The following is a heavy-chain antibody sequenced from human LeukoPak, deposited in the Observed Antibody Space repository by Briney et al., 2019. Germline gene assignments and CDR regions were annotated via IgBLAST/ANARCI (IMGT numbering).Heavy chain of an antibody. V-gene: IGHV3-21*04. CDR1: GFTFSSYT. CDR2: ISTSSSYI. Sequence: PGGSLRLSCAASGFTFSSYTMNWVRQAPGKGLEWVSSISTSSSYIYYADSVKGRFTVSRDNAKNSLYLQMNSLRAEDTAVYYCAKDSAKKYDDYWGQGTLVTVSS. J-gene: IGHJ4*02. D-gene: IGHD2/OR15-2a*01. CDR3: AKDSAKKYDDY.